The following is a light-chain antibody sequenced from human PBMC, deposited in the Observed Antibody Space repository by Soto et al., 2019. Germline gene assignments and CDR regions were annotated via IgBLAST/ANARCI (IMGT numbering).Light chain of an antibody. CDR1: QSINNW. V-gene: IGKV1-5*01. Sequence: DIQMTQSHSTLSASVGDSVTIPCRASQSINNWLAWYQQKPGKAPKLLIYDASSLGSGVPSRFSGSGSGTEFTLTISSVQPDDFATYYCQQYNSYSPTFGQGTKVEIK. J-gene: IGKJ1*01. CDR2: DAS. CDR3: QQYNSYSPT.